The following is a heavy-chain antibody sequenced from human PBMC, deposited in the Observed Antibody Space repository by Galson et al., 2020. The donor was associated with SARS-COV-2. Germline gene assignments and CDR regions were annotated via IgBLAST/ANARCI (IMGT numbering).Heavy chain of an antibody. D-gene: IGHD2-2*01. J-gene: IGHJ6*02. CDR1: GYSFTSYW. V-gene: IGHV5-51*01. CDR2: IYPGDTDT. CDR3: QRSTSYYYGVDV. Sequence: GESPKISCKGSGYSFTSYWIGWVRQMPGKGLEWMGIIYPGDTDTRYSPSFQGQVTISADKSISTAYLPWDDLKASDPAMYYCQRSTSYYYGVDVWGQGNTVTVAS.